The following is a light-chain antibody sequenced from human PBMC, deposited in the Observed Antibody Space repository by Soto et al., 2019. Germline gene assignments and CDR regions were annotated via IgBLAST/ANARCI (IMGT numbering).Light chain of an antibody. CDR3: QQYGRSLS. J-gene: IGKJ1*01. CDR1: QSVSSSY. Sequence: EIVLTQSPGTLSLSPGERATLSCRASQSVSSSYLAWYQQKPGQAPRLLIYGASSRATGIPDRFSGSGSGTDFTLTISRLEPDDFTVYYCQQYGRSLSFGQGTKVEIK. CDR2: GAS. V-gene: IGKV3-20*01.